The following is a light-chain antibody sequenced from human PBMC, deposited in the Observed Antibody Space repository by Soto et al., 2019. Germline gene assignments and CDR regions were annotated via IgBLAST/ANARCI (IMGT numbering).Light chain of an antibody. V-gene: IGKV3-15*01. CDR3: QQYNNWARK. CDR1: QSVSNN. CDR2: SAS. J-gene: IGKJ1*01. Sequence: EIVMTQSPATLSVSPGERATLSCRASQSVSNNLAWYQQKPGQAPRLLMYSASTRATGIPARFSGSGSGTEFTLTISSLQSADFAVYFCQQYNNWARKFGQGTKV.